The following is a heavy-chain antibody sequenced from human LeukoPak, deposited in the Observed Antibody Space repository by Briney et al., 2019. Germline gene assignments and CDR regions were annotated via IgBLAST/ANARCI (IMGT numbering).Heavy chain of an antibody. D-gene: IGHD2-2*01. V-gene: IGHV4-39*01. J-gene: IGHJ5*02. CDR3: ARRGQLLSHNWFDP. CDR2: IYYSGST. Sequence: SETLSLTCTVSGGSISSSSYYWGWIRQPPGTGLEWIGSIYYSGSTYYNPSLKSRVTISVDTSKNQFSLKLSSVTAADTAVYYCARRGQLLSHNWFDPWGQGTLVTVSS. CDR1: GGSISSSSYY.